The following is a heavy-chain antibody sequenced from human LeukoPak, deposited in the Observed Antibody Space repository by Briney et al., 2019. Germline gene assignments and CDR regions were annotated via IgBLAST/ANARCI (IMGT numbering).Heavy chain of an antibody. J-gene: IGHJ4*02. V-gene: IGHV1-69*04. CDR1: GGTFSSYA. CDR2: IIPILGIA. Sequence: ASVKVSCKASGGTFSSYAISCVRQAPGQGLEWMGRIIPILGIANYAQKFQGRVTITADKSTSTAYMELSSLRSEDTAVYYCARDGKGSRDGYSYYFDYWGQGTLVTVSS. D-gene: IGHD5-24*01. CDR3: ARDGKGSRDGYSYYFDY.